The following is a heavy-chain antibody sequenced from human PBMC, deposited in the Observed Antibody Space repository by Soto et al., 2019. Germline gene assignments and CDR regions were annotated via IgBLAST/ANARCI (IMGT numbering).Heavy chain of an antibody. J-gene: IGHJ6*02. Sequence: QVQLVESGGGLVKRGGSLRLSCAASGFTFSDYYMSWIRQAPGKGLEWVSYISSSGSTIYYADSVKGRFTISRDNAKNSLYLQMNSLRAEDTAVYYCARLDGNDYDSSGYYYYYYGMDVWGQGTTVTVSS. CDR2: ISSSGSTI. CDR3: ARLDGNDYDSSGYYYYYYGMDV. V-gene: IGHV3-11*01. CDR1: GFTFSDYY. D-gene: IGHD3-22*01.